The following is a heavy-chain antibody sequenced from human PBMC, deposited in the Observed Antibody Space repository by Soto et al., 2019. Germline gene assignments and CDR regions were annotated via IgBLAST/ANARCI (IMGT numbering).Heavy chain of an antibody. CDR1: GFTFSSYG. V-gene: IGHV3-33*01. CDR3: ASDSSGYVAPFDY. D-gene: IGHD3-22*01. CDR2: IWYDGSNK. J-gene: IGHJ4*02. Sequence: TGGSLRLSCAASGFTFSSYGMHWVRQAPGKGLEWVAVIWYDGSNKYYADSVKGRFTISRDNSKNTLYLQMNSLRAEDTAVYYCASDSSGYVAPFDYWGQGTLVTVSS.